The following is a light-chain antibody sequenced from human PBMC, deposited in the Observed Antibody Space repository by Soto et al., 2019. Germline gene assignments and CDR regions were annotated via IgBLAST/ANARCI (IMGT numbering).Light chain of an antibody. CDR1: SSNIGAGYD. V-gene: IGLV1-40*01. CDR2: ANN. J-gene: IGLJ2*01. CDR3: QSYDSSLSAVV. Sequence: QSVLTQPPSVSGAPGQRLTISCTGSSSNIGAGYDVHWYQQLPGTAPKLLIYANNNRPSGVPDRFSGSKSGTSASLAITGLQAEDEADYYCQSYDSSLSAVVFGGGTKLTVL.